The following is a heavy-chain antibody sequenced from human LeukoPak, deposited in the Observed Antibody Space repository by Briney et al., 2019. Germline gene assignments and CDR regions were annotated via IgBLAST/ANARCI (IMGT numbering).Heavy chain of an antibody. Sequence: GRSLRLSCAASGFTFSSYSMNWVRQAPGKGLEWVSSISSSSSYIYYADSVKGRFTISRDNAKNSLYLQMNSLRAEDTAVYYCARYDLVGSGSYNYWGQGTLVTVSS. CDR2: ISSSSSYI. D-gene: IGHD3-10*01. CDR1: GFTFSSYS. CDR3: ARYDLVGSGSYNY. J-gene: IGHJ4*02. V-gene: IGHV3-21*01.